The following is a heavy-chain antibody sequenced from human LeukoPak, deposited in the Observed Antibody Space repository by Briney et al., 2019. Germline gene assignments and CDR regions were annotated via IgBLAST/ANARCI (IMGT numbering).Heavy chain of an antibody. CDR1: GGSISSGDYY. CDR3: ARDLNDSSGFDY. V-gene: IGHV4-61*08. CDR2: IYYSGST. Sequence: SETLSLTCTVSGGSISSGDYYWSWIRQPPGKGLEWIGYIYYSGSTNYNPSLKSRVTISVDTSKNQFSLKLSSVTAADTAVYYCARDLNDSSGFDYWGQGTLVTVSS. D-gene: IGHD3-22*01. J-gene: IGHJ4*02.